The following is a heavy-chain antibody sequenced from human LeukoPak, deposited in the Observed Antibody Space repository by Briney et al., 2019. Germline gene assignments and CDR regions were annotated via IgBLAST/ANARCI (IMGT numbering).Heavy chain of an antibody. Sequence: GGSLRLSCAASGFTFSTYAMSWVRQAPGKGLEWVSSISSGSLYIYYADSVKGRFTISRDNAKNSLYLQMNSLRAEDTAVYYCAKDGHYYYYYMDVWGKGTTVTVSS. CDR1: GFTFSTYA. V-gene: IGHV3-21*01. CDR2: ISSGSLYI. J-gene: IGHJ6*03. CDR3: AKDGHYYYYYMDV. D-gene: IGHD3/OR15-3a*01.